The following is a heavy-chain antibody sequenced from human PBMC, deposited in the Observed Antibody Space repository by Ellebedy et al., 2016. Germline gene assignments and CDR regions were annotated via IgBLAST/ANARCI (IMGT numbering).Heavy chain of an antibody. CDR1: GFTFRNFF. CDR3: YYGHYSGY. Sequence: GGSLRLXCVASGFTFRNFFMSWVRQAPGRGLEWISTISGDGENTFSADSVKGRFTISRDNSRNTLYLQMDSLRAADTAVYYCYYGHYSGYWGQGTLVTVSP. J-gene: IGHJ4*02. D-gene: IGHD4-17*01. V-gene: IGHV3-23*01. CDR2: ISGDGENT.